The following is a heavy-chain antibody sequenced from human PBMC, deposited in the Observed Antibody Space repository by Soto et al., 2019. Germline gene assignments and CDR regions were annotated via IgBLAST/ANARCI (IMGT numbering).Heavy chain of an antibody. D-gene: IGHD3-10*01. V-gene: IGHV3-23*01. CDR3: VRGSKGSLPGSRIFDF. CDR1: GLTFGSRA. CDR2: ITDTGGDA. Sequence: EVQLLESGGDLIQPGGSLRLSCVASGLTFGSRAMSWVRQSPGEGLEWVSTITDTGGDAKYADSVRGRFAISRDNSKNTLYLPMRGLRAEDSAIYFCVRGSKGSLPGSRIFDFWGRGTLVTVSS. J-gene: IGHJ4*02.